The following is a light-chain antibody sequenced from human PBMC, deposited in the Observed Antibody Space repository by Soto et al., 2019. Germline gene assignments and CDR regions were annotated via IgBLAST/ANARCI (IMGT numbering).Light chain of an antibody. CDR3: QQYNNWPYT. CDR2: GAS. J-gene: IGKJ2*01. V-gene: IGKV3-15*01. CDR1: QVVSSN. Sequence: EIVMTQSPATLSVSPGERATLSCRASQVVSSNLAWYQQKPGQAPRLLIYGASTRATGIPARFSGSGSGTEFTLTISSLQSEDFAVYHCQQYNNWPYTFGQGTKLEIK.